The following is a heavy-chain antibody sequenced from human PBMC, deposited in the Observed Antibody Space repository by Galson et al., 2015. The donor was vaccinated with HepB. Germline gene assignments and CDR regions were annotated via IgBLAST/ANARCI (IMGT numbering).Heavy chain of an antibody. D-gene: IGHD6-13*01. V-gene: IGHV1-2*06. Sequence: SVKVSCKASGYTFGAYYTHWVRQAPGQGLEWMGRINPHSGGVIYAQKFQGRVTMASDTSASTAYMELRRLRFDDTAIYYCARGLAAAGSWLDPWGQGTLVTVSS. CDR2: INPHSGGV. J-gene: IGHJ5*02. CDR3: ARGLAAAGSWLDP. CDR1: GYTFGAYY.